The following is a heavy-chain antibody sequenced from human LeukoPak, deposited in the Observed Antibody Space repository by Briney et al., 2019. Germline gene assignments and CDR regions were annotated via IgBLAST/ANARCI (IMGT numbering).Heavy chain of an antibody. Sequence: SETLSLTCAVYGGSFSGYYWSWIRQPPGKGLEWIGEINHSGSTNYNPSLKSRVTISVDTSKNQFSLKLSSVTAADTAVYYCARQYYDILTGGHYFDYWGQGTRVIVSS. V-gene: IGHV4-34*01. CDR2: INHSGST. CDR3: ARQYYDILTGGHYFDY. J-gene: IGHJ4*02. D-gene: IGHD3-9*01. CDR1: GGSFSGYY.